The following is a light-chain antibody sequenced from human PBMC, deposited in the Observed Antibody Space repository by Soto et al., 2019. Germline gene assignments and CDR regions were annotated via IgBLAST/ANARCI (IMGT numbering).Light chain of an antibody. CDR3: QQYDSYPYT. V-gene: IGKV1-8*01. CDR1: QGISSY. Sequence: AIRMTQSPSSFSASTGDRVTITCRASQGISSYLAWYQQKPGKAPKLLIYAASTWQSGVPSRFSGSGSGTDFTLTISCLQSEDFATYYCQQYDSYPYTFGQGTKLEIK. CDR2: AAS. J-gene: IGKJ2*01.